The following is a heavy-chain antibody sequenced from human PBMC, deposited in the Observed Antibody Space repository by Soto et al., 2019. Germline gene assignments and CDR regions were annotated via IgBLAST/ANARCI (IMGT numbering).Heavy chain of an antibody. CDR1: DFTFRSYW. V-gene: IGHV3-74*01. J-gene: IGHJ3*01. D-gene: IGHD1-7*01. CDR3: ARSLPGTYGAFDL. CDR2: ISGDGSST. Sequence: WVSLRLSCAGSDFTFRSYWMHCVRQSPGKGLVWVSRISGDGSSTNYADSVKGRFTISRDNAKKKVYLQIDSLRAEDTAVYYCARSLPGTYGAFDLWGKGTMVTVSS.